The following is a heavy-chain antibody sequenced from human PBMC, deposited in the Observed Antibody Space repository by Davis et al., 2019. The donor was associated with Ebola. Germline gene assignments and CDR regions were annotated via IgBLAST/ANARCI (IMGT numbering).Heavy chain of an antibody. J-gene: IGHJ4*02. CDR2: IIPILGMA. CDR3: ARGQQWLAVDY. Sequence: SVKVSCKASGGTFSSYTISWVRQAPGQGLEWMGRIIPILGMANYAQKFQGRVTITADKSTSTAYMELSSLRSEDTAMYYCARGQQWLAVDYWGQGTLVTVSS. D-gene: IGHD6-19*01. V-gene: IGHV1-69*02. CDR1: GGTFSSYT.